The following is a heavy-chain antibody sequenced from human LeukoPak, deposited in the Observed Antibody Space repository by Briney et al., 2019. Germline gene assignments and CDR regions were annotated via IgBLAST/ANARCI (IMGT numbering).Heavy chain of an antibody. Sequence: PSETLSLTCTVSGGSISSSSYYWGWIRQPPGKGLEWIGSIYYSGSTYYNPSLKSRFTISVDTSKNQFSLKLSSVTAADTAVYYCARDMDSSGHWFDPWGQGTLVTVSS. CDR2: IYYSGST. V-gene: IGHV4-39*07. J-gene: IGHJ5*02. CDR3: ARDMDSSGHWFDP. D-gene: IGHD3-22*01. CDR1: GGSISSSSYY.